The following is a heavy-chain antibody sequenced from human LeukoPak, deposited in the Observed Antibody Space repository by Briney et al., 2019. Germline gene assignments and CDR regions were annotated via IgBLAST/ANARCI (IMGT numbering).Heavy chain of an antibody. CDR3: ARDCSNGVCYPRDY. J-gene: IGHJ4*02. V-gene: IGHV1-18*01. D-gene: IGHD2-8*01. CDR1: RYTLSGYV. Sequence: ASVKVSCKASRYTLSGYVITWVRQTPGQGREWVGWITTYKGDKKDSEKFQGRVTMTTDTSTSTYYLELRSLRSGDTAIYYCARDCSNGVCYPRDYWGKGTLVTVST. CDR2: ITTYKGDK.